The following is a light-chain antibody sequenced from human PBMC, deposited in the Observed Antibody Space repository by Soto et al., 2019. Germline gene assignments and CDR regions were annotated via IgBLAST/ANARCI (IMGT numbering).Light chain of an antibody. CDR2: GAS. Sequence: EIVMTQSPATLSVSPGERATLSCRASQSVSSNLAWYQQKPGQAPRLLIYGASTRATGIPARFSGSGSGTEFTLTISSLQSEDFAVYYCQQYNNWRPYTFSQGTKLEIK. CDR3: QQYNNWRPYT. CDR1: QSVSSN. V-gene: IGKV3-15*01. J-gene: IGKJ2*01.